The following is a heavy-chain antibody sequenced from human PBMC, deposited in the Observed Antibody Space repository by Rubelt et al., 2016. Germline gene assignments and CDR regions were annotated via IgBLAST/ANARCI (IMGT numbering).Heavy chain of an antibody. Sequence: QVQLVQSGAEVKKPGASVKVSCKASGYTFTGYYMHWVRQAPGQGLEWMGWINPNSGGTNYAQKFQGRVTMASDKYISTAERELSRLRSDDTAVYYCARYMVRGVRTSYFDYWGQGTLVTVSS. CDR3: ARYMVRGVRTSYFDY. CDR2: INPNSGGT. CDR1: GYTFTGYY. D-gene: IGHD3-10*01. J-gene: IGHJ4*02. V-gene: IGHV1-2*02.